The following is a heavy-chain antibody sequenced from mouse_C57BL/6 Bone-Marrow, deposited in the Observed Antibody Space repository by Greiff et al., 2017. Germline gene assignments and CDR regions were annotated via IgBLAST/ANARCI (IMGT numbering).Heavy chain of an antibody. Sequence: VKLVESGEGLVKPGGSLKLSCAASGFTFSSYAMSWVRQTPEKRLEWVAYISSGGDYIYYADTVKGRFTISRDNARNTLYLQMSSLKSEDTAMYDCTRDRKGGVFDYWGQGTTLTGSS. CDR3: TRDRKGGVFDY. J-gene: IGHJ2*01. V-gene: IGHV5S21*01. CDR1: GFTFSSYA. CDR2: ISSGGDYI. D-gene: IGHD1-1*02.